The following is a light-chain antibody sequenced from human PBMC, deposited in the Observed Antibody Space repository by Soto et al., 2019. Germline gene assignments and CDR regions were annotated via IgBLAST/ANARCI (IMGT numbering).Light chain of an antibody. CDR2: TAS. J-gene: IGKJ1*01. CDR3: LHDYSYPRT. V-gene: IGKV1-6*01. Sequence: IQVKQSTSSLSASVGDRVIITCLASQAIRNDLGWYQQKPGKAPKLLIYTASTLQSGVPSRFSGSGSGADFTLTIRSLQPEDSATYYCLHDYSYPRTFGQVTKVDIK. CDR1: QAIRND.